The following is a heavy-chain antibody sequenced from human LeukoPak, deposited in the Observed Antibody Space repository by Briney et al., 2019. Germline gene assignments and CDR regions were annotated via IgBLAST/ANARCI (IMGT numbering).Heavy chain of an antibody. J-gene: IGHJ4*02. CDR1: GFSLSRYA. V-gene: IGHV3-64*01. CDR3: AKARIAAAGTFDY. CDR2: IGGRGDTT. Sequence: PGGSLRLSCAASGFSLSRYAMHWVRQAPGKGLEYVSAIGGRGDTTYYANSVKGRFTISRDTSKNTLYLQMNSLRAEDTALYYCAKARIAAAGTFDYWGQGTLVTVSS. D-gene: IGHD6-13*01.